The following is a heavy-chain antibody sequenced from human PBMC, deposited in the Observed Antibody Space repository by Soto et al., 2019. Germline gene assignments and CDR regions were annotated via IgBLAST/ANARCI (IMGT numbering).Heavy chain of an antibody. Sequence: ASVKVSCKASGYTFTNYGISWVRQAPGQGLEWMGWISAYNGNTNYAQKLQGRVTMTTDTSTSTAYMELRSLRSDDTAVYYCAREVLTSYYYYSGMDVWGQGTTVTVSS. J-gene: IGHJ6*02. V-gene: IGHV1-18*01. D-gene: IGHD3-16*01. CDR3: AREVLTSYYYYSGMDV. CDR2: ISAYNGNT. CDR1: GYTFTNYG.